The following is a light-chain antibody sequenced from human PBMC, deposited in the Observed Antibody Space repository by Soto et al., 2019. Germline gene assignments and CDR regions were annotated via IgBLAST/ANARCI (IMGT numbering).Light chain of an antibody. J-gene: IGLJ1*01. CDR2: EVS. V-gene: IGLV2-14*01. Sequence: QSVLTQPASVSGSPGQSITISCTGTSSDVGIYNYVSWYQQHPGKAPKLMIYEVSNRPSGVSNRFSGSKSANTASLTISGLQAEDEADYYCSSYTSRSTHVFGTGTKLTVL. CDR3: SSYTSRSTHV. CDR1: SSDVGIYNY.